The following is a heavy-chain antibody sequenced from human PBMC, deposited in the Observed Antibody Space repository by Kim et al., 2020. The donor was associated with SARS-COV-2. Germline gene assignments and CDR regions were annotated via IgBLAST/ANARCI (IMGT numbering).Heavy chain of an antibody. V-gene: IGHV3-23*01. CDR3: AKVSPYYPDAFDI. D-gene: IGHD1-26*01. J-gene: IGHJ3*02. Sequence: YYANPEQGRFTISRDISKSTLYLQMNSLRAEDTAVYYCAKVSPYYPDAFDIWGQGTMVTVSS.